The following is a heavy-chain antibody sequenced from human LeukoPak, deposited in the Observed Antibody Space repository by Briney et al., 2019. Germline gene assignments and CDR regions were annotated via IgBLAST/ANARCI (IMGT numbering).Heavy chain of an antibody. V-gene: IGHV4-59*02. Sequence: SETLSLTCTVSGDSVSLYYWSWIRQPPGKGLEWIGNMYYSGSTTYSPSLKSRVTISVDTSKKQFSLKLSSVTAADTAVYYCARERAYCGADCYRYFDYWGQGTLVTVSS. CDR1: GDSVSLYY. CDR3: ARERAYCGADCYRYFDY. D-gene: IGHD2-21*02. J-gene: IGHJ4*02. CDR2: MYYSGST.